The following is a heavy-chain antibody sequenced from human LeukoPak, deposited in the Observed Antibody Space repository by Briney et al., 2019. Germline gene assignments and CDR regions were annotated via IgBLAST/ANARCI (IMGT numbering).Heavy chain of an antibody. CDR2: TSHDESNK. V-gene: IGHV3-30-3*01. CDR3: ARAWGMLRGVIIAH. J-gene: IGHJ4*02. D-gene: IGHD3-10*01. CDR1: GFTFSDYA. Sequence: GGSLRLSCAASGFTFSDYAMHWVRQAPGEGLEWVAMTSHDESNKYYADSVKDRFTISGDSSKNTLYLQMNSLRSDDTGVYYCARAWGMLRGVIIAHWGQGTLVTVSS.